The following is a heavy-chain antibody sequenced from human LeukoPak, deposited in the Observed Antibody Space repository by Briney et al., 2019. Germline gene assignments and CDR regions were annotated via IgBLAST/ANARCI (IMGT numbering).Heavy chain of an antibody. V-gene: IGHV4-59*01. Sequence: SETLSLTCTVSGGSISSYYWGWIRQPPGKGLEWIGYIYYSGSTNYNPSLKSRVTISVDTSKNQFSLKLSSVTAADTAVYYCARGKVGATSWFDPWGQGTLVTVSS. J-gene: IGHJ5*02. CDR1: GGSISSYY. CDR2: IYYSGST. CDR3: ARGKVGATSWFDP. D-gene: IGHD1-26*01.